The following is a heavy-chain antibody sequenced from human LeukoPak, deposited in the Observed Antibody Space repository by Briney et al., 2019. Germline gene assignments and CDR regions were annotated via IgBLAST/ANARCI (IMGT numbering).Heavy chain of an antibody. CDR2: INPNSGGT. D-gene: IGHD2-8*01. J-gene: IGHJ6*02. CDR1: GYTFTGYY. V-gene: IGHV1-2*06. Sequence: ASVKASCKASGYTFTGYYMHWVRQAPGQGLEWMGRINPNSGGTNYAQKFQGRVTMTRDTSISTAYMELSRLRSDDTAVYYCARSDCTNGVCWSTYYYGMDVWGQGTTVTVSS. CDR3: ARSDCTNGVCWSTYYYGMDV.